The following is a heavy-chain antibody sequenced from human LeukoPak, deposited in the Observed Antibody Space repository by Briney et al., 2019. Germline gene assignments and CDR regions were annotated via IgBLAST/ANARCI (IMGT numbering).Heavy chain of an antibody. CDR2: ISGSGDST. Sequence: RPGGSLRLSCAASGFTFSSCAMSWVRQAPGKGLEWVSGISGSGDSTDYADSVKGRFTISRDNSKNTLYLQINSLKAEDTAVYYRAKPPSDNLLTGSLYYFDYWGQGTLVTVSS. J-gene: IGHJ4*02. CDR3: AKPPSDNLLTGSLYYFDY. CDR1: GFTFSSCA. D-gene: IGHD3-9*01. V-gene: IGHV3-23*01.